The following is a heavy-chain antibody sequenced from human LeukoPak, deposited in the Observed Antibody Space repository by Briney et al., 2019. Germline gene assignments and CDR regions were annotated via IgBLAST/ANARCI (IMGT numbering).Heavy chain of an antibody. CDR3: AKYTSGWFEDY. CDR2: IINSDGTT. Sequence: PGGSLRLSCVASGFTFTNYAMTWVRQAPGKGLEGVSSIINSDGTTFYADSVKGRFTMSRDTSQNTLYLQMNSLRAEDTAVYYCAKYTSGWFEDYWGQGTLVTVTS. V-gene: IGHV3-23*01. J-gene: IGHJ4*02. D-gene: IGHD6-19*01. CDR1: GFTFTNYA.